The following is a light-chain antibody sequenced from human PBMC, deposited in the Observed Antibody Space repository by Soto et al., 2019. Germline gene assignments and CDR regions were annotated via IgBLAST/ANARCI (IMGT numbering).Light chain of an antibody. Sequence: EIVLTQSPATLSLSPGERATLSRRASQTFRNNLAWYQQRPGQAPRLLIYDASSRATGIPARFSGSGSGTDFTLTISSLEPEDFAVYYCQQYNNWAPWTFGQGTKVDI. V-gene: IGKV3-11*01. CDR1: QTFRNN. J-gene: IGKJ1*01. CDR2: DAS. CDR3: QQYNNWAPWT.